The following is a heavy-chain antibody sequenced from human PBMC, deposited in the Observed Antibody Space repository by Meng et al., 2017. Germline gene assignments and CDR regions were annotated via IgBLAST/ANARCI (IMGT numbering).Heavy chain of an antibody. CDR1: GFTFSHYA. J-gene: IGHJ4*02. D-gene: IGHD1-26*01. CDR3: AKEIYSGSYYVWNY. Sequence: VGSLRLSCAASGFTFSHYAMSWVRQAPGKGLEWVSDIRGSIRGSGPSTYYADSVKGRFTISRDNSKNTLYLQMNSLRAEDTAVYYCAKEIYSGSYYVWNYWGQGTLVTVSS. V-gene: IGHV3-23*01. CDR2: IRGSIRGSGPST.